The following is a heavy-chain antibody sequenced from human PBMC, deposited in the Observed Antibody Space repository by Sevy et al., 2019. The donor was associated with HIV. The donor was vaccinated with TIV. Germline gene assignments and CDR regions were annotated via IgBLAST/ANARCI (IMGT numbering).Heavy chain of an antibody. CDR2: KRYDGSNK. CDR1: GFTFSSYG. D-gene: IGHD6-19*01. J-gene: IGHJ1*01. CDR3: AKDGGYSSGWYEYFQH. V-gene: IGHV3-30*02. Sequence: GGSLRLSCAASGFTFSSYGMHWVRQAPGKGLEWVAFKRYDGSNKYYADSVKGRFTISRDNSKNTLYLQMNSLRAEDTAVYYCAKDGGYSSGWYEYFQHWGQGTLVTVSS.